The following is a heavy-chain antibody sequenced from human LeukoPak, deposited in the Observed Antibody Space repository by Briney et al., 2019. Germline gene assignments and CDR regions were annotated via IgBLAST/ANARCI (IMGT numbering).Heavy chain of an antibody. CDR2: IQYDGSKK. CDR3: AKDIGSYYDY. CDR1: GFTFSSNG. Sequence: GGSLRLSCATSGFTFSSNGMHWVRQAPGKGLEWVTFIQYDGSKKYYADSVKGRFTISRDNSKNTLYLEMNSLRAEDTAVYYCAKDIGSYYDYWGQGILVTVSS. V-gene: IGHV3-30*02. J-gene: IGHJ4*02. D-gene: IGHD3-10*01.